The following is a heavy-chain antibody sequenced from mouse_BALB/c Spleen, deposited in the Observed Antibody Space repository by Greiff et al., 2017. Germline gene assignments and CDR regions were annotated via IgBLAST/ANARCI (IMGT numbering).Heavy chain of an antibody. D-gene: IGHD1-1*01. J-gene: IGHJ4*01. CDR1: GFNIKDTY. V-gene: IGHV14-3*02. CDR2: IDPANGNT. CDR3: AFTTVVGYYAMDY. Sequence: VQLQQSGAELVKPGASVKLSCTASGFNIKDTYMHWVKQRPEQGLEWIGRIDPANGNTKYDPKFQGKATITADTSSNTAYLQLSSLTSEDTAVYYWAFTTVVGYYAMDYWGQGTSVTVAS.